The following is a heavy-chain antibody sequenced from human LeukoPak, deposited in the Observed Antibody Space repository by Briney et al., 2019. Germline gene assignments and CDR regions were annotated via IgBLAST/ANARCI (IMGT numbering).Heavy chain of an antibody. Sequence: ASVKVSCKASGYTFTAYYIHWVRQAPGQGLEWMGWINPISGGTNYAQNFQGRVTMTRDTSISTAYMELSRLRSDDTAVYYCAIPYSSSWYVYFQHWGQGTLVTVSS. V-gene: IGHV1-2*02. J-gene: IGHJ1*01. D-gene: IGHD6-13*01. CDR2: INPISGGT. CDR1: GYTFTAYY. CDR3: AIPYSSSWYVYFQH.